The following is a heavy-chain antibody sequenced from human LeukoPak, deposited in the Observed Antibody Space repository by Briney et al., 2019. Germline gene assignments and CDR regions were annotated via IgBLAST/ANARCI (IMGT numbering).Heavy chain of an antibody. CDR3: ASSVTTQYYFDY. Sequence: ASVKVSCKASGYTFTSYYVHWVRQAPGQGLEWMGIINPSGGSTSYAQKFQGRVTMTRDTSTSTVYMELSSLRSEDTAVYYCASSVTTQYYFDYWGQGTLVTVSS. D-gene: IGHD4-17*01. J-gene: IGHJ4*02. CDR2: INPSGGST. V-gene: IGHV1-46*01. CDR1: GYTFTSYY.